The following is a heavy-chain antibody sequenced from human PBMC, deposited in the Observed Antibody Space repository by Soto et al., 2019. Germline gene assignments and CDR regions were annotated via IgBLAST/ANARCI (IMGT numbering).Heavy chain of an antibody. Sequence: SETLSLTCTVSGGSISSGDYYWSWIRQPPGKGLEWIGYIYYSGSTYYNPSLKSRVTISVDTSKNQFSLKLSSVTAADTAVYYCARDNILGILYGGMDVWGQGTPVTAP. CDR1: GGSISSGDYY. V-gene: IGHV4-30-4*01. CDR3: ARDNILGILYGGMDV. CDR2: IYYSGST. D-gene: IGHD3-3*01. J-gene: IGHJ6*02.